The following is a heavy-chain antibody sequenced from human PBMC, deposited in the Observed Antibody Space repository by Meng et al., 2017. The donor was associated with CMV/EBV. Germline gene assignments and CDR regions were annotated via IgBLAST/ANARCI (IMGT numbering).Heavy chain of an antibody. J-gene: IGHJ5*02. Sequence: ASVKVSCKASGYTFTDYYMHWVRQAPGQGLEWMGWINPNSGGTNYAQKFQGRVTMTRDTSISTAYMELSRLRSDDTAVYYCARVGLPAALCNWFDPWGQGTLVTVSS. D-gene: IGHD2-2*01. CDR3: ARVGLPAALCNWFDP. CDR1: GYTFTDYY. CDR2: INPNSGGT. V-gene: IGHV1-2*02.